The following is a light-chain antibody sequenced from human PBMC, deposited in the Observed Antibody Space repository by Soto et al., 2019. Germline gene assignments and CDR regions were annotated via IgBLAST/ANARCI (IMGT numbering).Light chain of an antibody. V-gene: IGLV2-8*01. J-gene: IGLJ2*01. CDR1: SRDDGGYNF. CDR3: SSYAGGNNFVV. CDR2: EVY. Sequence: QSALTQPPSASGSPGQSVTISCTGTSRDDGGYNFVAWYQQHPGKAPKLMIYEVYKRPSGVPNRFSGFKSGNTASLTVSGLQAEDEADYYCSSYAGGNNFVVFGGGTKLTVL.